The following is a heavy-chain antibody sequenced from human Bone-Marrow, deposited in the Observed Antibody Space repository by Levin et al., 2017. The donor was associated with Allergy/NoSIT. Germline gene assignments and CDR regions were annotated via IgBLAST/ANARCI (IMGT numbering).Heavy chain of an antibody. J-gene: IGHJ6*02. Sequence: GESLKISCAASGFTFSSYSMNWVRQAPGKGLEWVSSISSSSSYIYYADSVKGRFTISRDNAKNSLYLQMNSLRAEDTAVYYCAGLRFLEWSMDVWGQGTTVTVSS. CDR2: ISSSSSYI. V-gene: IGHV3-21*01. CDR1: GFTFSSYS. CDR3: AGLRFLEWSMDV. D-gene: IGHD3-3*01.